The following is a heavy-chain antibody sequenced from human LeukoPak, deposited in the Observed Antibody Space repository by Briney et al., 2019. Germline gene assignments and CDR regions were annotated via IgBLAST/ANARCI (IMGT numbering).Heavy chain of an antibody. D-gene: IGHD6-13*01. CDR1: GGSISSSSYS. CDR3: ARHTGSNWSFDY. V-gene: IGHV4-39*01. Sequence: PSETLSLTCTVSGGSISSSSYSWGWIRQPPGKGLEWIGRIYYSGSTYYNPSLNSRLAISVDTSKNQFSLKLSSVTAADTAVYYCARHTGSNWSFDYWGQGTLVTVSS. J-gene: IGHJ4*02. CDR2: IYYSGST.